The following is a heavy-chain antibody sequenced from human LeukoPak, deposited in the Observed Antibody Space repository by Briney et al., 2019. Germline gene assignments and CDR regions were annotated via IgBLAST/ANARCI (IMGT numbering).Heavy chain of an antibody. Sequence: PGGSLRLSCVASGFTFSSYAMSWVRQAPGKGLEWVSAISDSGGGTYYADSVKGRFTISRDNSKNTLYLQMNSLRAEDTAVYYCAQGPGVGGTGRYFDLWGRGTLVTVSS. CDR2: ISDSGGGT. J-gene: IGHJ2*01. V-gene: IGHV3-23*01. CDR3: AQGPGVGGTGRYFDL. D-gene: IGHD1-26*01. CDR1: GFTFSSYA.